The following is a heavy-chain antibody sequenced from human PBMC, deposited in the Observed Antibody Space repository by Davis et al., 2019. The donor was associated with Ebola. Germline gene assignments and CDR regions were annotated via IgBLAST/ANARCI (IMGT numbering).Heavy chain of an antibody. Sequence: GESLKISCAASCFTFSSYSMSWVRQAPGKGLEWVSAISGSGGSTYYADSVKGRFTISRDNSKNTLYLQMNSLRAEDTAVYYCPGYCSSTSCYHESNYAFDIWGEGKMVTVSS. CDR2: ISGSGGST. J-gene: IGHJ3*02. CDR3: PGYCSSTSCYHESNYAFDI. V-gene: IGHV3-23*01. D-gene: IGHD2-2*01. CDR1: CFTFSSYS.